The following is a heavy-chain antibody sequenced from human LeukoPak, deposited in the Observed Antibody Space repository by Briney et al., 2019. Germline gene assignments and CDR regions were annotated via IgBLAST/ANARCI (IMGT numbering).Heavy chain of an antibody. V-gene: IGHV4-4*02. CDR2: IYHSGST. D-gene: IGHD3-10*01. J-gene: IGHJ4*02. CDR3: ARVVTMVRGVITSRYFDY. Sequence: SGTLSLTCAVSGGSISSSNWWSWVRQPPGKVLEWIGEIYHSGSTNYNPSLKSRVTISLDKSKNQFSLKLSSVTAADTAVYYCARVVTMVRGVITSRYFDYWGQGTLVTVSS. CDR1: GGSISSSNW.